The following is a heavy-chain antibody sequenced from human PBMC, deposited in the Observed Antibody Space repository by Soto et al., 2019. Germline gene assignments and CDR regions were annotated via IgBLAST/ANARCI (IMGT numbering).Heavy chain of an antibody. CDR2: IYYSGST. CDR3: ARHLPPYSSGWSHDGPFDY. Sequence: SETLSLTCTVSGGSISSYYWSWIRQPPGKGLEWIGYIYYSGSTNYNPSLKSRVTISVDTSKNQFSLKLSSVTAADTAVYYCARHLPPYSSGWSHDGPFDYWGQGTLVTVSS. D-gene: IGHD6-19*01. CDR1: GGSISSYY. V-gene: IGHV4-59*08. J-gene: IGHJ4*02.